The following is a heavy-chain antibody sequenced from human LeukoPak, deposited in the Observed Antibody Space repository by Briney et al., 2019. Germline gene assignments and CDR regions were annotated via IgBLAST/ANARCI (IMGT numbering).Heavy chain of an antibody. CDR3: ARVHCSSTSCYDSWFDP. CDR2: INSDGINT. Sequence: GGSLRLSCAASGFTFSNYWMHWVRQAPGKGLVWVSRINSDGINTSYADSVKGRFTISRDNAKNSLYLQMNSLRAEDTALYHCARVHCSSTSCYDSWFDPWGQGTLVTVSS. J-gene: IGHJ5*02. D-gene: IGHD2-2*01. V-gene: IGHV3-74*01. CDR1: GFTFSNYW.